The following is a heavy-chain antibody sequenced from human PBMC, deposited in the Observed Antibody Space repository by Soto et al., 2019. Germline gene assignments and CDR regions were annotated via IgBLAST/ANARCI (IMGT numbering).Heavy chain of an antibody. D-gene: IGHD3-22*01. V-gene: IGHV2-5*02. CDR3: EHTLYHNSDMGY. CDR2: IYWDDDK. CDR1: GFSLRTSGVG. J-gene: IGHJ4*02. Sequence: QITLKESGPTLVKPTQTLTLTCTFSGFSLRTSGVGVGWIRQPPGKALEWLALIYWDDDKRYSPSLKSRLTITKDTSKNQVVLTMTNMDPVDTATYYCEHTLYHNSDMGYWGQGTLVTVSS.